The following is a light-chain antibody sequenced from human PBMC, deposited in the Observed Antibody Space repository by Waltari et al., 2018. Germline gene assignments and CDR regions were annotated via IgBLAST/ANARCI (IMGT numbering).Light chain of an antibody. CDR2: DVI. CDR1: SSDMGTYDF. CDR3: ASYTSSNTLL. J-gene: IGLJ2*01. V-gene: IGLV2-14*01. Sequence: QSALTQPASVSGSPGQSITISCTGTSSDMGTYDFVSWYQQHTGKAPKLIIFDVIRRPSGVSYRFSGSKSGNTASLTISGLQTEDEADYYCASYTSSNTLLFGGGTTLTVL.